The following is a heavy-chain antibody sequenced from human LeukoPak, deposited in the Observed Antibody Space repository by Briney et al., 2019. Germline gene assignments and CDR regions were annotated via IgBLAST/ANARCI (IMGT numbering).Heavy chain of an antibody. CDR1: GFTFDDYA. Sequence: GGSLRLSCAASGFTFDDYAMHWVRQAPGKGLEWVSLISGDGGSTYYADSVKGGFTISKDNSKNSLYLQMNSLRTEDTALYYCAKDTHPTYTMIGNNWFDPWGQGTLVTVSS. CDR2: ISGDGGST. V-gene: IGHV3-43*02. D-gene: IGHD3-22*01. CDR3: AKDTHPTYTMIGNNWFDP. J-gene: IGHJ5*02.